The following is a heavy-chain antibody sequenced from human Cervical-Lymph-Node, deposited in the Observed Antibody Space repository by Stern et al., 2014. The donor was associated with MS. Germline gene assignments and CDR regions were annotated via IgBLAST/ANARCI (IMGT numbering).Heavy chain of an antibody. J-gene: IGHJ6*02. V-gene: IGHV4-59*08. CDR3: ARHSHYYDSRGFPFLDYGLDV. CDR1: GGSISRHY. Sequence: QVQLEESGPGLVKPSETLSLSCTVSGGSISRHYWSWIRQSPGKGLEWIGYIYFSGSTNYNPSLKSRAPIGVETSKGQFPRRLGFVTAADTAVYYCARHSHYYDSRGFPFLDYGLDVWGQGTTVYVSS. D-gene: IGHD3-22*01. CDR2: IYFSGST.